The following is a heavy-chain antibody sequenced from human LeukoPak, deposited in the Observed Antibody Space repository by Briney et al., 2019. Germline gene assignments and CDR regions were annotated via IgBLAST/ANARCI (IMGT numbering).Heavy chain of an antibody. Sequence: SSETLSLTCTVSGGSISSYYWSWVRQPAGKGMEWVGRIYTSGSTNYNPSLKSRVSMSEKTCKNKCSLKLSSVTAADTAVYYCARGRTTVGKVYYFDYWGQGTLVTVSS. D-gene: IGHD4-23*01. CDR3: ARGRTTVGKVYYFDY. J-gene: IGHJ4*02. V-gene: IGHV4-4*07. CDR1: GGSISSYY. CDR2: IYTSGST.